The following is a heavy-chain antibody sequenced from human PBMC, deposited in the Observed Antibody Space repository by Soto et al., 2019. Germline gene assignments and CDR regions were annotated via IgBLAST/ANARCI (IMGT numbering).Heavy chain of an antibody. CDR2: IYYSGST. CDR3: AREGNLGRWLQPLDF. D-gene: IGHD5-12*01. J-gene: IGHJ4*02. V-gene: IGHV4-39*07. CDR1: GGSISSRGYY. Sequence: SETLSLTCTVSGGSISSRGYYLGWIRQPPGKGLEWIGTIYYSGSTNYNPSLKSRVSMSVDTSKNQFSLRLISVTAADTAKYFCAREGNLGRWLQPLDFWGQGTLVTVSS.